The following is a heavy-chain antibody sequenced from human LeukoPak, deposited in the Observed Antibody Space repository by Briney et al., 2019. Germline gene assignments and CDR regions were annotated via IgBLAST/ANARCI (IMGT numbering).Heavy chain of an antibody. Sequence: ASVKVSCNASGYTFTGYYMHWVRQAPGQGLEWMGWINPNSGGTNYAQKFQGRVTMTRDTSISTAYMELSRLRSDDTAVYYCARLVGATNYFDYWGQGTLVTVSS. CDR3: ARLVGATNYFDY. V-gene: IGHV1-2*02. D-gene: IGHD1-26*01. CDR1: GYTFTGYY. J-gene: IGHJ4*02. CDR2: INPNSGGT.